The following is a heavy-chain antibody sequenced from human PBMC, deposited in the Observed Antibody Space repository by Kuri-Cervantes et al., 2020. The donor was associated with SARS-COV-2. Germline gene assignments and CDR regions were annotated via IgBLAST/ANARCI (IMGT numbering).Heavy chain of an antibody. D-gene: IGHD6-19*01. CDR3: AGRFILSSGWYPVEY. CDR1: AGSISSGGYS. J-gene: IGHJ4*02. V-gene: IGHV4-30-2*02. CDR2: IYHSGST. Sequence: SETLSLTCAVSAGSISSGGYSWSWIRQPPGKGLEWIGYIYHSGSTYYDPSLKSRVTISVDTSKNQFSLKLSSVTAADTAVYYCAGRFILSSGWYPVEYWGQGTLVTVSS.